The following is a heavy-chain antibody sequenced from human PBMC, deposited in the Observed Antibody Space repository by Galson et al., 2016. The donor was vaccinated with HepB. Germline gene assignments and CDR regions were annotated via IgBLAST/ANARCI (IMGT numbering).Heavy chain of an antibody. Sequence: SVKVSCKASGYRFSDYDVAWVRQAPGQGLEWMGWMNPNSGNTGIGQGLRGRVAMTRDASTDTAYLEVYSLTSDDTAMYYCARAIRYQLLFEFWGQGTLVTVSS. J-gene: IGHJ4*02. CDR3: ARAIRYQLLFEF. D-gene: IGHD2-2*01. CDR1: GYRFSDYD. V-gene: IGHV1-8*01. CDR2: MNPNSGNT.